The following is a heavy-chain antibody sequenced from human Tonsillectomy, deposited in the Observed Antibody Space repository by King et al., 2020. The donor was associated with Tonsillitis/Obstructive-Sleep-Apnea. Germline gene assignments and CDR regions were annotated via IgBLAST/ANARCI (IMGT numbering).Heavy chain of an antibody. D-gene: IGHD1-26*01. V-gene: IGHV5-51*01. Sequence: DVQLVESGAEVKKPGESLKISCKGSGYSFTSYWIGWVRQMPGKGLEWMGIIYPGDSDTRYSPSFQGQVTISADKSISTAYLQWSSLKASDTAMYYCARQVTSGSYPYYYYYCMDVWGKGTTVTVSS. CDR2: IYPGDSDT. CDR3: ARQVTSGSYPYYYYYCMDV. J-gene: IGHJ6*03. CDR1: GYSFTSYW.